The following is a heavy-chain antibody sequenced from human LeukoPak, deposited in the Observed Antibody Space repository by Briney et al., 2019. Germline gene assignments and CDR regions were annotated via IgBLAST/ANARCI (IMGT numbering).Heavy chain of an antibody. Sequence: PGGSLRLSCAPSGFTFSSYSMNWVRQAPGKGREWVSAISSISSYIYYADSAQGRFTISRDNAKNSLYLQMNSLRAEDTAVYYCARSITMIAPFDPWGQGNLVTVSS. CDR2: ISSISSYI. CDR1: GFTFSSYS. CDR3: ARSITMIAPFDP. V-gene: IGHV3-21*01. J-gene: IGHJ5*02. D-gene: IGHD3-22*01.